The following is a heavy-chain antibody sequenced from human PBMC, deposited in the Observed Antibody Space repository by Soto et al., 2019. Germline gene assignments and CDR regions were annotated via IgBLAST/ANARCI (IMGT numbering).Heavy chain of an antibody. CDR3: ARGGNGDPVGYLYCDL. CDR2: INPGGVST. V-gene: IGHV1-46*01. Sequence: QVKLVQSGAEVKKPGASVEVSCKASGYTFTTYYIHWVRHAPGQGLEWMGVINPGGVSTKYAQKFQDRVTMPSDTATSTVYMDLSSLSSEDTAVYFCARGGNGDPVGYLYCDLWGRVTLVTVSP. D-gene: IGHD4-17*01. CDR1: GYTFTTYY. J-gene: IGHJ2*01.